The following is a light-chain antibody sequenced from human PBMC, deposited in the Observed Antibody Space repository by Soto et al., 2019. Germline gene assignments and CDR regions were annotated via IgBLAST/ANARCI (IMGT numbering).Light chain of an antibody. CDR2: DAS. Sequence: QMTQSPSALSASVGDRVTITCRASQSISSWLAWYQQKPGKAPKLLIYDASSLESGVPSRFRGSGSGTEFTLTISSLQSDDFATYYCQQYNRYSGTFGQGTKVEIK. J-gene: IGKJ1*01. V-gene: IGKV1-5*01. CDR3: QQYNRYSGT. CDR1: QSISSW.